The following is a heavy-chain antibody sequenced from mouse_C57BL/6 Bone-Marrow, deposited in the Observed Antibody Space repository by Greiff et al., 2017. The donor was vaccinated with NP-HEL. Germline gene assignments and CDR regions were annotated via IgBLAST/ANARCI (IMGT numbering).Heavy chain of an antibody. V-gene: IGHV14-4*01. J-gene: IGHJ4*01. Sequence: EVQLQQSGAELVRPGASVKLSCTASGFNIKDDYMHWVKQRPEQGLEWIGWIDPENGDTEYASKFQGKATITADTSSNTAYLQLSSLTSEDTAVYYCTPVLPPYAMDYWGQGTSVTVSS. CDR3: TPVLPPYAMDY. D-gene: IGHD2-10*01. CDR1: GFNIKDDY. CDR2: IDPENGDT.